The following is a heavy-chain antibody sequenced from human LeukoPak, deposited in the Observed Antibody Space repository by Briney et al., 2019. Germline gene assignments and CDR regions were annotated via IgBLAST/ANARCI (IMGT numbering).Heavy chain of an antibody. Sequence: GGSLRLSCAASGFIFSNAWMNWVRQAPGKGLEWVASIKHDGSEKYYVDSVRGRFTISRDNTKNLLYLQMSSLRAEDTAVYYCATDRGWRTSGYYLYYFEYWGQGTLVTFSS. CDR3: ATDRGWRTSGYYLYYFEY. V-gene: IGHV3-7*01. J-gene: IGHJ4*02. D-gene: IGHD3-3*01. CDR2: IKHDGSEK. CDR1: GFIFSNAW.